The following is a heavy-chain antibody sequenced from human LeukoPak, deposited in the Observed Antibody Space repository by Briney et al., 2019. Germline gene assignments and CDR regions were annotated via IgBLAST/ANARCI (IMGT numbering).Heavy chain of an antibody. Sequence: GGSLRLSCVASGFTFSSYAMSWVRQAPGRGLEWVSFISDSGSSTYYAGSVKGRFTISRDISKQTLYLQMNSLRAEDTAIYYCARNDYGDYFANLDHWGQGTLVTVSS. D-gene: IGHD4-17*01. J-gene: IGHJ4*02. CDR2: ISDSGSST. V-gene: IGHV3-23*01. CDR1: GFTFSSYA. CDR3: ARNDYGDYFANLDH.